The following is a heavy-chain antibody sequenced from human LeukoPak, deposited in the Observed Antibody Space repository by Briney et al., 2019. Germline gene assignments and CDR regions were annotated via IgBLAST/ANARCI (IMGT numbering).Heavy chain of an antibody. CDR1: GFTFSSYW. D-gene: IGHD5-18*01. CDR3: AREDTAMVTPLHYYYGMDV. Sequence: PGGSLRLSCAASGFTFSSYWMSWVRQAPGKGLEWVANIKHDGSEKYCVNSVKGRFTISRDTAKGSLYLQMNSLRADDTAVYYCAREDTAMVTPLHYYYGMDVWGQGTTVTVSS. CDR2: IKHDGSEK. V-gene: IGHV3-7*05. J-gene: IGHJ6*02.